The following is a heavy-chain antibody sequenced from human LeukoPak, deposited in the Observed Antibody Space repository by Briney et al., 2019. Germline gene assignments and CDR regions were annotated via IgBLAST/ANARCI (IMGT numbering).Heavy chain of an antibody. CDR3: ASLPEYYYYMDV. J-gene: IGHJ6*03. CDR2: ISGSGGST. Sequence: GGSLRLSCAASGFTFSSYAMSWVRQAPGKGLEWVSAISGSGGSTYFADSVKGRFSISRDNAKNSLYLQMNSLRAEDTAVYYCASLPEYYYYMDVWGKGTTVTVSS. CDR1: GFTFSSYA. V-gene: IGHV3-23*01.